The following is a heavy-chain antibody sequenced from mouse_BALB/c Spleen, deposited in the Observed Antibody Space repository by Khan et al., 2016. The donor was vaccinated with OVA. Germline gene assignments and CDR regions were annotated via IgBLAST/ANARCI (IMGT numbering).Heavy chain of an antibody. V-gene: IGHV1S137*01. D-gene: IGHD3-3*01. Sequence: QVQLKESVAELVRPGVSVKISCKGSGYTFTDYAMHWVKQSHAKSLEWIGVISTYYGDVDYNQKFKGKATMTVDKSSSTAYMELARLTSEDSAIYYCARGGRFAYWGQGTLVTVSA. CDR3: ARGGRFAY. J-gene: IGHJ3*01. CDR1: GYTFTDYA. CDR2: ISTYYGDV.